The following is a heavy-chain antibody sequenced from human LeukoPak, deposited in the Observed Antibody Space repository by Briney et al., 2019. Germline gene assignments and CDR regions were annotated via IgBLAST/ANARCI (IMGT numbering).Heavy chain of an antibody. Sequence: RPGGSLRLSCAASGFTFSNAWMSWVRQAPGKGLEWVGRIKSKTDGGTTDYAAPVKGRFTISRDDSKNTLYLQMNSLKTEDTAVYYCTTSVAAAGYRFDYWGQGTLVTVSS. CDR3: TTSVAAAGYRFDY. V-gene: IGHV3-15*01. J-gene: IGHJ4*02. D-gene: IGHD6-13*01. CDR2: IKSKTDGGTT. CDR1: GFTFSNAW.